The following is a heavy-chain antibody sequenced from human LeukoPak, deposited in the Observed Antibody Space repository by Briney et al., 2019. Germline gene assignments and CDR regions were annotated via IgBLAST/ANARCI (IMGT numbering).Heavy chain of an antibody. J-gene: IGHJ4*03. V-gene: IGHV4-34*01. CDR1: GWSFSAYY. CDR3: ARGPTISETGYFDY. Sequence: SETLSLTCAVYGWSFSAYYWSWIRQSPGKGLEWIAEINHRGDTNYNPSVKSRVSISVGTTKNQFSLKVTSLTDADTAVYDCARGPTISETGYFDYWGQGTLVTVSS. D-gene: IGHD1-1*01. CDR2: INHRGDT.